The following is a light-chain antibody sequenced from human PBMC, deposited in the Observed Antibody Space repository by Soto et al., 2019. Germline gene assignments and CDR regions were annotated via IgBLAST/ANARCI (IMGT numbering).Light chain of an antibody. CDR3: TSYTSSSTLV. Sequence: QSVLTQPASVSGSPGQSIAISCTGTISDVGGYNFVSWYQRRPGEAPNLIIYHVSNRPSGVSNRFSGSKSGNTASLTISGLQAEDEADYYCTSYTSSSTLVFGGGTQLTVL. CDR2: HVS. CDR1: ISDVGGYNF. J-gene: IGLJ2*01. V-gene: IGLV2-14*01.